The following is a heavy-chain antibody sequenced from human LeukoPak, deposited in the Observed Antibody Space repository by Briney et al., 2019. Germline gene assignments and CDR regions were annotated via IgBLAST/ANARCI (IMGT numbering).Heavy chain of an antibody. D-gene: IGHD6-19*01. J-gene: IGHJ4*02. Sequence: GGSLRLSCAASGFTVSSNYMGWVRRAPGKGLDWVSVIYSGGTAYYADSVKGRFTISRDSSKNILHLQMDSLTVDDTALYYCARGSSLAAVARGFDYWGQGTLVTVSS. CDR3: ARGSSLAAVARGFDY. CDR2: IYSGGTA. CDR1: GFTVSSNY. V-gene: IGHV3-53*05.